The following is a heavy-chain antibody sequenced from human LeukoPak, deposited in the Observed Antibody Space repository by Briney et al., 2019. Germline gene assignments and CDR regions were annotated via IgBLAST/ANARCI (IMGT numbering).Heavy chain of an antibody. V-gene: IGHV5-51*01. CDR3: ARDSSGDY. CDR2: IFPGDSEA. J-gene: IGHJ4*02. Sequence: GESLKISCKGSGYSFTGYWIVWVRQMPGQGLEWMGIIFPGDSEARYNPSFQGQVTMSADKSISTAYLQWRSLKASDTVMYYCARDSSGDYWGQGTLVTVSS. D-gene: IGHD6-25*01. CDR1: GYSFTGYW.